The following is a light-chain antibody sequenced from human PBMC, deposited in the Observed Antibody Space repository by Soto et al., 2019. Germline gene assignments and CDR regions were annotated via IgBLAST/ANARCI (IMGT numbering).Light chain of an antibody. J-gene: IGLJ3*02. CDR3: STWDDSLNGWV. V-gene: IGLV1-44*01. CDR1: ISNLGKDT. CDR2: NDD. Sequence: QSVLTQPPSVSGTPGLRVNISCSGGISNLGKDTVNWYQQLPGTAPKLLMFNDDMRPSGVPDRFSGSRSGTSGSLAISGLQSDDEAVYFCSTWDDSLNGWVFGGGTKVTVL.